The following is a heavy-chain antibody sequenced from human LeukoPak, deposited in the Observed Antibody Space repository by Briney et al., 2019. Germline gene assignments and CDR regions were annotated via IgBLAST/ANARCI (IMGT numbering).Heavy chain of an antibody. D-gene: IGHD1-26*01. Sequence: AASVKVSCKASGYTFTSYGISWVRQAPGQGLEWMGWISAYNGNTNYAQKLQGRVTMTTDTSTSTAYVELRSLRSDDTAVYYCAAVIVGATSGDAFDIWGQGTMVTVSS. CDR3: AAVIVGATSGDAFDI. J-gene: IGHJ3*02. V-gene: IGHV1-18*01. CDR2: ISAYNGNT. CDR1: GYTFTSYG.